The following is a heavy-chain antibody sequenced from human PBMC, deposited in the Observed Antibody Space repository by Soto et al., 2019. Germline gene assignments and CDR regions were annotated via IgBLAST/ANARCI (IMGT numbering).Heavy chain of an antibody. D-gene: IGHD1-20*01. CDR2: IIPIFGTA. CDR3: ARGRAPPLVAYNWNPDFDY. CDR1: GGTFSSYA. Sequence: QVQLVQSGAEVKKPGSSVKVSCKASGGTFSSYAISWVRQAPGQGLEWMGGIIPIFGTANYAQKFQGRVTITADESTSTAYMELSSLRSEDTAVYYCARGRAPPLVAYNWNPDFDYGGQGTLVTVSS. V-gene: IGHV1-69*01. J-gene: IGHJ4*02.